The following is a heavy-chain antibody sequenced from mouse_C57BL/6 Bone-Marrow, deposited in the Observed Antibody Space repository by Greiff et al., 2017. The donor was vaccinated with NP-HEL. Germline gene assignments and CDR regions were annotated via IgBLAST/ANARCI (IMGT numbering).Heavy chain of an antibody. D-gene: IGHD3-2*02. CDR2: LYPRSGNT. J-gene: IGHJ3*01. CDR3: ARSGTRFAY. V-gene: IGHV1-81*01. CDR1: GYTFTSYG. Sequence: QVQLQQSGAELARPGASVKLSCKASGYTFTSYGISWVKQRTGQGLAWIGELYPRSGNTYYNEKFKGKATLTADKSSSTAYMELRSLTSEDSAVYFCARSGTRFAYWGQGTLVTVSA.